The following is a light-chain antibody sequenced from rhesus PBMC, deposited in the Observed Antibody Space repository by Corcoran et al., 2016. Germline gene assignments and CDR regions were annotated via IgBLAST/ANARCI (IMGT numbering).Light chain of an antibody. J-gene: IGLJ1*01. Sequence: QAAQTQPRSVSGSPGPSVTIFCTETRSDIGGYNYVTWYQQHPGPAPKLMIYAFSKQPSGVSDRLAGSKSGNTASLAISGLQAEDVADYYCSSSAVSNSFIFGAGTRLTVL. CDR3: SSSAVSNSFI. CDR1: RSDIGGYNY. CDR2: AFS. V-gene: IGLV2-32*02.